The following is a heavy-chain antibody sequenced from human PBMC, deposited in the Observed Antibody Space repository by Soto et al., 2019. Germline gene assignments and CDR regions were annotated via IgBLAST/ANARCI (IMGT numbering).Heavy chain of an antibody. CDR2: IFSNDEK. CDR3: ARMDDFWSGSYYYYGMDV. D-gene: IGHD3-3*01. V-gene: IGHV2-26*01. Sequence: QVTLKESGPVLVKPTETLTLTCTVSGFSLSNARMGVSWIRQPPGKALEWLAHIFSNDEKSYSTSLKSRLTISKDTSKSQVVLTMTNMDPVDTATYYCARMDDFWSGSYYYYGMDVWGQGTTVTASS. CDR1: GFSLSNARMG. J-gene: IGHJ6*02.